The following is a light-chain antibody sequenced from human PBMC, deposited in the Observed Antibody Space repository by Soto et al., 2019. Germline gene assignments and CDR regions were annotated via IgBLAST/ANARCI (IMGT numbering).Light chain of an antibody. CDR1: QGIRND. CDR3: LQDYTYPLT. Sequence: AIQMTQSPSSLSASVGDRLTITCRASQGIRNDLGWYQQKPGEAPKLLIYAASTLQSGVPSRFSGSGSGTDCTLTISNLQPEDFATYYCLQDYTYPLTFGGGTKVEIK. CDR2: AAS. J-gene: IGKJ4*01. V-gene: IGKV1-6*01.